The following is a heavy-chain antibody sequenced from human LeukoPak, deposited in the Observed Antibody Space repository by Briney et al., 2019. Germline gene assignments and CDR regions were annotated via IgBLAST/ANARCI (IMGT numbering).Heavy chain of an antibody. Sequence: GGSLRLSCAASGFTFSSYAMHWVRQAPGKGLEWVAVISYDGSNKYYADSVKGRFTISRDNFKNTLYLQMNSLRAEDTAVYYCARDPPRWLQSLYFDYWGQGTLVTVSS. D-gene: IGHD5-24*01. CDR2: ISYDGSNK. V-gene: IGHV3-30-3*01. J-gene: IGHJ4*02. CDR3: ARDPPRWLQSLYFDY. CDR1: GFTFSSYA.